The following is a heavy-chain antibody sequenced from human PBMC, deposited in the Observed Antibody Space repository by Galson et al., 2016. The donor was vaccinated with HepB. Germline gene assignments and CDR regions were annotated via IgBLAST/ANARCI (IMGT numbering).Heavy chain of an antibody. V-gene: IGHV3-15*01. CDR2: IKGEADGGTT. Sequence: SLRLSCAASGLTFTNAWMTWVRQAPGKGLEWVGRIKGEADGGTTDYAAPVKGRFYISRDDSTHTLFLHMNSLRVEDGAVYYCATVNLTTWYSFDSWGQGTLVTVSS. J-gene: IGHJ4*02. D-gene: IGHD2-2*01. CDR1: GLTFTNAW. CDR3: ATVNLTTWYSFDS.